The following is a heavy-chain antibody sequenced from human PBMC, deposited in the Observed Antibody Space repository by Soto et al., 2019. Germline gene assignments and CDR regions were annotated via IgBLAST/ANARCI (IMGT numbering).Heavy chain of an antibody. D-gene: IGHD1-1*01. CDR2: IYATGTT. J-gene: IGHJ5*02. CDR1: GASISGFY. V-gene: IGHV4-4*07. CDR3: VRDGTKTLREWFDP. Sequence: SETLSLTCTVSGASISGFYWSWIRKSAGKGLEWIGRIYATGTTDYNPSLKSRVMMSVDTSKKQFSLKLRSVTAADTAVYCCVRDGTKTLREWFDPWGQGISVTVSS.